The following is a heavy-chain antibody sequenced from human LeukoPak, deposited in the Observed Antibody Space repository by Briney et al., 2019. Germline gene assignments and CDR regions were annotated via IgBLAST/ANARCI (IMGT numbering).Heavy chain of an antibody. J-gene: IGHJ4*02. V-gene: IGHV4-34*01. D-gene: IGHD6-13*01. CDR2: INHSGST. Sequence: SETLSLTCAVYGGSFSGYYWSWIRQPPGKGLEWIGEINHSGSTNYNPSLKSRVTISVDTSKNQFSLKLSSVTAADTAVYYCARDSSSWDRNPFDYWGQGTLVTVSS. CDR3: ARDSSSWDRNPFDY. CDR1: GGSFSGYY.